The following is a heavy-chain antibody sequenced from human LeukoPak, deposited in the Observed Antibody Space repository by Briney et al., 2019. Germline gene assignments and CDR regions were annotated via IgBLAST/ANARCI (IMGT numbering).Heavy chain of an antibody. D-gene: IGHD2-2*02. CDR1: GLTFSSYA. CDR3: AKELGHTLPFDC. J-gene: IGHJ4*02. V-gene: IGHV3-23*01. Sequence: PGGSLRLSCAASGLTFSSYAMSWVRQAPGKGLEWVSAMSGTGGYTYYADSVKGRFTISRDSSKNTLYLQMNSLRGEDTAIYYCAKELGHTLPFDCWGQGTLVTVSS. CDR2: MSGTGGYT.